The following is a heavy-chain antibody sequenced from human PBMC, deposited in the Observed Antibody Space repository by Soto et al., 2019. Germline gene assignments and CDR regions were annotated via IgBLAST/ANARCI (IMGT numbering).Heavy chain of an antibody. Sequence: QVQLVESGGGVVQPGRSLRLSCVASGFSFSSFAMHWVRQAPGKGLEWVAVTLYDGRDKYYAESVKGRFTTSRDNSKNTLNLQMTSLRVEDTAVYYCARSSGGDLRYFDPHYYYGMDVWGQGTTVTVSS. V-gene: IGHV3-30*04. J-gene: IGHJ6*02. D-gene: IGHD3-9*01. CDR2: TLYDGRDK. CDR1: GFSFSSFA. CDR3: ARSSGGDLRYFDPHYYYGMDV.